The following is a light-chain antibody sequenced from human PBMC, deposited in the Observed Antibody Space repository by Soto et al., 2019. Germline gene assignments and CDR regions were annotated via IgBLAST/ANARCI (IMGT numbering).Light chain of an antibody. CDR3: QQCSYPPRT. J-gene: IGKJ1*01. Sequence: ETVLTQSPGALSLSQGKSATLSHRAIQSVTNNYLDWFQQKPGQAPVLVIYDASIRADGIPDRVSGSGSETDFTLTISRLEPEDSAVYYWQQCSYPPRTFGQGTK. CDR1: QSVTNNY. V-gene: IGKV3-20*01. CDR2: DAS.